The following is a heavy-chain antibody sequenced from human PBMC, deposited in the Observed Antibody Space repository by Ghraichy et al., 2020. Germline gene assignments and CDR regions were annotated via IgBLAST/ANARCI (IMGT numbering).Heavy chain of an antibody. CDR2: IGGSGDIT. Sequence: GGSLRLSCAASGFTFRSNAMSWVRQAPGKGLEWVSLIGGSGDITYYTDSVKGRFTISRDNSKNTVYLQMNSLRGEDTAIYYCTTPGYGSGWYRFWGQGTLVTVSS. V-gene: IGHV3-23*01. J-gene: IGHJ4*02. CDR1: GFTFRSNA. D-gene: IGHD6-19*01. CDR3: TTPGYGSGWYRF.